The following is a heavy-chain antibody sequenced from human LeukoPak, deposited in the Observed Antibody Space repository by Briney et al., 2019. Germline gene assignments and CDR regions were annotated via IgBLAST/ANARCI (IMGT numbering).Heavy chain of an antibody. CDR1: GYTFTGYY. CDR2: INPSGGST. CDR3: ARQESSCSSTSCYFTDYYYGMDV. D-gene: IGHD2-2*01. J-gene: IGHJ6*02. Sequence: ASVKVSCKASGYTFTGYYMHWVRQAPGQGLEWMGIINPSGGSTSYAQKFQGRVTMTRDTSTSTVYMELSSLRSEDTAVYYCARQESSCSSTSCYFTDYYYGMDVWGQGTTVTVSS. V-gene: IGHV1-46*01.